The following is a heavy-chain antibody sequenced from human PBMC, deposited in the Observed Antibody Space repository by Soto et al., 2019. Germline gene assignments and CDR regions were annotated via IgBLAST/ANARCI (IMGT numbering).Heavy chain of an antibody. Sequence: QVQLVQSGAEVKKPGSSVKVSCKASGGTFSSYAISWVRQAPGQGLEWMGGIIPIFGTANYAQKFQGRVTPPAEESASVAYTKLSSLRSEDAALYYCAKRDVSYYDRSGYYWDSWYFDLSGRGPLVSVSS. CDR3: AKRDVSYYDRSGYYWDSWYFDL. CDR2: IIPIFGTA. V-gene: IGHV1-69*12. J-gene: IGHJ2*01. CDR1: GGTFSSYA. D-gene: IGHD3-22*01.